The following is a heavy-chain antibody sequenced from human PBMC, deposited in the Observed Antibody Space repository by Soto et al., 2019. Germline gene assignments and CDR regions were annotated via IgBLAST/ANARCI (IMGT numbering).Heavy chain of an antibody. Sequence: PGGSLRLSCAASGFTFSSYSMCWVRQAPGKXLEWVSAITDRGNTYYADSLKGRITIFRDNSKKTLFLQINSLRAEDTAAYFCAKEAVVTSIHYYYYALDVWGRGTTVTVSS. V-gene: IGHV3-23*01. D-gene: IGHD5-12*01. CDR2: ITDRGNT. J-gene: IGHJ6*02. CDR1: GFTFSSYS. CDR3: AKEAVVTSIHYYYYALDV.